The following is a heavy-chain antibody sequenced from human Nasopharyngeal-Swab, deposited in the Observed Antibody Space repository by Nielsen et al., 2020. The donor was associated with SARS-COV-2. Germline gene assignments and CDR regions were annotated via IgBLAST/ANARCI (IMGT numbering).Heavy chain of an antibody. V-gene: IGHV1-58*01. CDR2: IVLGIDKT. CDR3: ATLSAPRDGNNRAPMG. J-gene: IGHJ4*02. Sequence: SVKVSCKASGFTFIGSAAQWVRQARGQRREWIGWIVLGIDKTDYAQKFQDRVTITRDMSASTVYMQLSSLRSEDTALYYCATLSAPRDGNNRAPMGWGQGTLVTVSS. CDR1: GFTFIGSA. D-gene: IGHD5-24*01.